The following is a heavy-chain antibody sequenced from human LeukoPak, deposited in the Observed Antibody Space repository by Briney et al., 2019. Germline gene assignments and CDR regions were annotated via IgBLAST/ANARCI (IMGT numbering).Heavy chain of an antibody. CDR3: AKGKIVDSSGWYIDY. CDR1: GFTFSSYG. Sequence: GSLRLSCAASGFTFSSYGMHWVRQAPGKGLEWVAVISYDGSNKYYADSVKGRFTLSRDNSKNTLYLQMNSLRAEDTAVYYCAKGKIVDSSGWYIDYWGQGTLVTVSS. V-gene: IGHV3-30*18. CDR2: ISYDGSNK. D-gene: IGHD6-19*01. J-gene: IGHJ4*02.